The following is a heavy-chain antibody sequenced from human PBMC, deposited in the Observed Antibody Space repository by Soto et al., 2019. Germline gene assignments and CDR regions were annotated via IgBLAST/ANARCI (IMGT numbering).Heavy chain of an antibody. V-gene: IGHV1-2*02. Sequence: ASVKVSCPASGYTFTGYYMHWVRQAPGQGLEWMGWINPNSGGTNYAQKFQGRVTMTRDTSISTAYMELSRLRSDDTAVYYCARVKKYSSSSALGEWGQGNLVTV. CDR1: GYTFTGYY. J-gene: IGHJ4*02. CDR3: ARVKKYSSSSALGE. CDR2: INPNSGGT. D-gene: IGHD6-6*01.